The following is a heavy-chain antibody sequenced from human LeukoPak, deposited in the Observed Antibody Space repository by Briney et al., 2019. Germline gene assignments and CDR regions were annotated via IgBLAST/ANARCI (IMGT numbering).Heavy chain of an antibody. CDR3: VRGAGFITDY. J-gene: IGHJ4*02. V-gene: IGHV3-7*01. Sequence: GGSLRLSCAASGFTFSSSWMPWVRQAPGKGPEWVANINQDVSEKYYVDSVKGRFTITRDNARSSLYLQMNSLRAEDTAVYYCVRGAGFITDYWGQGTLVTVSS. CDR1: GFTFSSSW. D-gene: IGHD3-9*01. CDR2: INQDVSEK.